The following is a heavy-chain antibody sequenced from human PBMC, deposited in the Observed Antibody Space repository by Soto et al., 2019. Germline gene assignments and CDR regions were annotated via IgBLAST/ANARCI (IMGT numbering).Heavy chain of an antibody. V-gene: IGHV4-4*07. CDR3: AREGASGFGMDV. D-gene: IGHD1-26*01. J-gene: IGHJ6*02. Sequence: QVQLQESGPGLVKPSETLSLTCNVSGGSIRSYYWSWVRQPPGKPLEWIGRIYTSGSTNYNPSLKSRVSMSVDTSKNQFSLEVTSVTAADTAVYYCAREGASGFGMDVWGQGTTVTVSS. CDR2: IYTSGST. CDR1: GGSIRSYY.